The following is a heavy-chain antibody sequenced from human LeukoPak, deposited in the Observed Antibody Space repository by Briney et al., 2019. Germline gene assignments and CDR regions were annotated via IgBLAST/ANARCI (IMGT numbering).Heavy chain of an antibody. V-gene: IGHV4-34*01. D-gene: IGHD2-15*01. Sequence: SETLSLTCAVYGGSFSGYYWSWIRQPPGKGLEWIGEINHSGSTNYNPSLKSRVTISVDTSKNQFSLKLSSVTAADTAVYYCARAIGYCSGGSCYANWFDPWGQGTLVTVSS. CDR1: GGSFSGYY. J-gene: IGHJ5*02. CDR3: ARAIGYCSGGSCYANWFDP. CDR2: INHSGST.